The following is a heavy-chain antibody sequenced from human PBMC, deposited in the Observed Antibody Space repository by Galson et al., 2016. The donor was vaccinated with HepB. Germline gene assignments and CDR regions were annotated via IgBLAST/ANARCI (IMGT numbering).Heavy chain of an antibody. J-gene: IGHJ5*02. CDR2: VNAGNGDA. CDR1: GDTFTTYS. D-gene: IGHD2-15*01. V-gene: IGHV1-3*01. Sequence: SCKASGDTFTTYSIQWVRQAPGQRPEWMGWVNAGNGDAKYSQKFQGRVTITRDTSANTVYMELSSLKFEDTAIYYCHFFSGRRGWFDPWGQGTLVTVSS. CDR3: HFFSGRRGWFDP.